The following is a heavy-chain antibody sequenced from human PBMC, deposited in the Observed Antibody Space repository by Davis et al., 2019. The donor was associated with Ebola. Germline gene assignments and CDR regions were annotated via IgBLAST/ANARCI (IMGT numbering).Heavy chain of an antibody. CDR2: IYYSGST. CDR1: GGSISSGDYY. D-gene: IGHD1-1*01. J-gene: IGHJ4*02. Sequence: MPSETLSLTCTVSGGSISSGDYYWSWIRQPPGKGLEWIGYIYYSGSTYYNPSLKSRVTISVDTSKNQFSLKLSSVTAADTAVYYCGRVDVQLLHGVDYWGQGILVTVSS. V-gene: IGHV4-30-4*01. CDR3: GRVDVQLLHGVDY.